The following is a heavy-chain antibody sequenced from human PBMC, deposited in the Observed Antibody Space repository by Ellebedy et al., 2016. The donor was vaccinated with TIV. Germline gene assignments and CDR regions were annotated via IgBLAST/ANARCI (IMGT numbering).Heavy chain of an antibody. V-gene: IGHV4-39*01. CDR1: VGLVTGSIYY. J-gene: IGHJ3*02. CDR3: VYGRAVDAYDI. CDR2: IYHSGCT. D-gene: IGHD4-17*01. Sequence: SETLSLXCTVSVGLVTGSIYYWGWIRQPPGKGLEWIGSIYHSGCTYYNPSLKSRVTISVDTSKKQVSLKLSSVTAADTAIYYCVYGRAVDAYDIWGQGTMVTVSS.